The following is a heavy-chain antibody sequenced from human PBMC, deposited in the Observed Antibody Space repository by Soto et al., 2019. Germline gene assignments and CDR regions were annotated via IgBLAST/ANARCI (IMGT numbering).Heavy chain of an antibody. Sequence: QVQLVQFGAEVRKPGASVTVSCRSSGDSFNDYYIHWVRQAPGQGFEWMGWINPNGGVTKYAQKFQGWVSMTRDTSIRTVYMQLNRLRSDDTAVYYCARESGGATATLDYYYFYMDVWGTGTTVTVSS. CDR1: GDSFNDYY. CDR2: INPNGGVT. D-gene: IGHD5-12*01. CDR3: ARESGGATATLDYYYFYMDV. J-gene: IGHJ6*03. V-gene: IGHV1-2*04.